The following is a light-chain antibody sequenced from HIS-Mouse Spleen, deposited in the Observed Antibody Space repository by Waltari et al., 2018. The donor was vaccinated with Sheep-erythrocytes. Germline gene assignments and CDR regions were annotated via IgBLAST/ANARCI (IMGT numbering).Light chain of an antibody. CDR1: QGISSY. J-gene: IGKJ2*01. CDR3: QQLNSCPYT. V-gene: IGKV1-9*01. CDR2: AAS. Sequence: DIQLTQSPSFLSASVGDRVTITCRASQGISSYLAWYQQKPGKAPKLLIYAASTLQSGVPSRFSVSGSGTEFTLTISSLQPEDFATYYCQQLNSCPYTFGQGTKLEIK.